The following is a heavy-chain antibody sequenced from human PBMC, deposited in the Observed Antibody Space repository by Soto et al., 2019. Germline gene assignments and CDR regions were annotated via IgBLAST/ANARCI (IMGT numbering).Heavy chain of an antibody. CDR3: ARARNIVATKSPFDY. CDR1: GFTFSSYA. CDR2: ISYDGSNK. Sequence: GGSLRLSCAASGFTFSSYAMHWVRQAPGKGLEWVAVISYDGSNKYYADSVKGRFTISRDNSKNTLYLQMNSLRAEDTAVYYCARARNIVATKSPFDYWGQGTLVPVSS. V-gene: IGHV3-30-3*01. D-gene: IGHD5-12*01. J-gene: IGHJ4*02.